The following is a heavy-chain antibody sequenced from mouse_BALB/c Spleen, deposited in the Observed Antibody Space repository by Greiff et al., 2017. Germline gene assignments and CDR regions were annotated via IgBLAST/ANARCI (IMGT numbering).Heavy chain of an antibody. Sequence: DVMLVESGGGLVKPGGSLKLSCAASGFTFSSYAMSWVRQSPEKRLEWVAEISSGGSYTYYPDTVTGRFTISRDNAKNTLYLEMSSLRSEDTAMYYCARAYYGNYSWFAYWGQGTLVTVSA. CDR3: ARAYYGNYSWFAY. D-gene: IGHD2-10*01. CDR1: GFTFSSYA. CDR2: ISSGGSYT. J-gene: IGHJ3*01. V-gene: IGHV5-9-4*01.